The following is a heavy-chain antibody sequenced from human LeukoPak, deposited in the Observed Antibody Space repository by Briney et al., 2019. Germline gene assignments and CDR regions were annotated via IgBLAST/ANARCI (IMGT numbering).Heavy chain of an antibody. CDR1: GYTFTSYA. J-gene: IGHJ4*02. CDR2: INAGNGNT. Sequence: ASVKVSCKASGYTFTSYAMHWVRQAPGQRLEWMGWINAGNGNTKYSQKFQGRVTITRDTSASTAYVELSSLRSEDTAVYYCARVILGYCSGGSCYIDYWGQGTLVTVSS. D-gene: IGHD2-15*01. V-gene: IGHV1-3*01. CDR3: ARVILGYCSGGSCYIDY.